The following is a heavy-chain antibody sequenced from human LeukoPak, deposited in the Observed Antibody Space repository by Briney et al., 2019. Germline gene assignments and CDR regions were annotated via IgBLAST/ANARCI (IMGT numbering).Heavy chain of an antibody. Sequence: PGGSLRLSCAASGFTFSSYAMSWVRQAPGKGLEWVGRSKTKATSYVTEYAASVQGRFTISRDDSKNSLYLQMNSLKTEDTAVYYCARDSSDWTFDYWGRGTLVTVSS. CDR3: ARDSSDWTFDY. J-gene: IGHJ4*02. CDR2: SKTKATSYVT. CDR1: GFTFSSYA. V-gene: IGHV3-72*01. D-gene: IGHD6-25*01.